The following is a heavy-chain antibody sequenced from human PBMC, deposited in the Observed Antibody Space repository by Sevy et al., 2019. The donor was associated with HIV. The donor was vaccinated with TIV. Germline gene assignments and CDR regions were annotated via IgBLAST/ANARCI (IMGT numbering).Heavy chain of an antibody. CDR1: GHTLNRLG. Sequence: ASVKVSCKVYGHTLNRLGIHWVRQAPGKGLEWMGSFDPEDGETFQAQKFQGRVTMTDDTSTDTAYMELGSLRAEDTAVYYCAATKDYYENSGSPFDYWGQGTLVTVSS. D-gene: IGHD3-22*01. CDR2: FDPEDGET. CDR3: AATKDYYENSGSPFDY. V-gene: IGHV1-24*01. J-gene: IGHJ4*02.